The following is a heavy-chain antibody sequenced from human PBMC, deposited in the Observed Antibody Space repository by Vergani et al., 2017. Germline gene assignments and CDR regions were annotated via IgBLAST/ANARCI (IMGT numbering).Heavy chain of an antibody. D-gene: IGHD1-26*01. Sequence: EVQLVESGGGLVKPGGSLRLSCAASGFTFSSYSMNWVRQAPGKGLEWVSSISSSSSYIYYADSVKGRFTISSDNAKNSLYLQMNSLRAEDTAVYYCASLPVKGAGHQFDYWGQGTLVTVSS. CDR1: GFTFSSYS. V-gene: IGHV3-21*01. J-gene: IGHJ4*02. CDR2: ISSSSSYI. CDR3: ASLPVKGAGHQFDY.